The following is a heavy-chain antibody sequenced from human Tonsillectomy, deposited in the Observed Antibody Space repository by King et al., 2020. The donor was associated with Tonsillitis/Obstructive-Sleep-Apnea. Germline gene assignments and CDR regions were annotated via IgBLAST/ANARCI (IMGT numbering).Heavy chain of an antibody. CDR1: GFTFSSYW. V-gene: IGHV3-74*01. D-gene: IGHD2-15*01. CDR3: ARVRCSGASCPLDAFDI. J-gene: IGHJ3*02. Sequence: VQLVESGGGLVQPGGSLRLSCAASGFTFSSYWMHWVRQAPGKGLVWVSRMSSDGSSTNYADSVKGRFTISRDNAKNTLHLQMNSLRAEDTAVYYCARVRCSGASCPLDAFDIWGQGTMVTVSS. CDR2: MSSDGSST.